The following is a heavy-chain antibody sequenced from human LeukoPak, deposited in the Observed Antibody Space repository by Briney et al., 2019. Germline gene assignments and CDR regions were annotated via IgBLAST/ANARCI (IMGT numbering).Heavy chain of an antibody. CDR2: IYSGGTT. CDR3: ARRRGSDY. Sequence: PGGSLRLSCAASGFTVSSNYMNWVRQAPGKGLEWVSVIYSGGTTYYADSVKGRFTISRDNAKNSLYLQMNSLRAEDTAVYYCARRRGSDYWGQGTLVTVSS. CDR1: GFTVSSNY. V-gene: IGHV3-53*01. J-gene: IGHJ4*02. D-gene: IGHD3-10*01.